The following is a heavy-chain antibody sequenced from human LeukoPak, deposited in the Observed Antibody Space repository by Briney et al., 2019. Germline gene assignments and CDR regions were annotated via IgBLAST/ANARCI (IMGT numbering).Heavy chain of an antibody. CDR1: GFTFIRSW. CDR2: INQDGSEK. CDR3: ARERLGELSL. V-gene: IGHV3-7*01. D-gene: IGHD3-16*02. Sequence: GGSLRLSCAASGFTFIRSWMSWVRQAPGKGLEWVANINQDGSEKYYVDSVKGRFTISRDNAKNSLYLQMSSLRAEDTAVYYCARERLGELSLWGQGTLVTVSS. J-gene: IGHJ4*02.